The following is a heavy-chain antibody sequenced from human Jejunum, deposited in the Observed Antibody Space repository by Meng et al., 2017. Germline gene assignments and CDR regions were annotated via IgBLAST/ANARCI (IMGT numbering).Heavy chain of an antibody. Sequence: QVQLAALGPALVKPWGTLSLTCAVSGGSMTSTKGWSWVRQTPGKGLEWIGEVFHSGTPNYNPSLMSRLTMSVDKSKNQFSLNLTSVTAADTAVYYCASRPVGIRTYYFDCWGQGTLVTVSS. CDR3: ASRPVGIRTYYFDC. J-gene: IGHJ4*02. CDR2: VFHSGTP. CDR1: GGSMTSTKG. V-gene: IGHV4-4*02. D-gene: IGHD2-21*01.